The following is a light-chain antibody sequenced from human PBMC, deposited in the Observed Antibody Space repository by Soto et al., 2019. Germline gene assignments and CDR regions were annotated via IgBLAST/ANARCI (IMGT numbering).Light chain of an antibody. Sequence: IQITQSPSTLPASVGDRVTITCRASQSISSWLARYQQKPGKAPKLLIYDASSLESGVPSRFSGSGSGTEFTLTISSLQPDDFATYYCQQYNSYCTFGQGTKVDIK. CDR1: QSISSW. J-gene: IGKJ2*01. CDR2: DAS. V-gene: IGKV1-5*01. CDR3: QQYNSYCT.